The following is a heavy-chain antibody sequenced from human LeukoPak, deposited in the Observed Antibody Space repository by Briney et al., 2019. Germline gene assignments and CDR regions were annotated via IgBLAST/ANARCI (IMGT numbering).Heavy chain of an antibody. CDR1: TFSLSGYA. Sequence: PGGSLRLSCAASTFSLSGYAMIWVRQAPGKGLEWVATVDGGASRTYYADSVRGRITISRDTSDNTLYLQMNNLRAADTAVYYCAKSREYFDVLSAFDSWGQGALVTVSS. CDR2: VDGGASRT. J-gene: IGHJ4*02. V-gene: IGHV3-23*01. CDR3: AKSREYFDVLSAFDS. D-gene: IGHD3-3*01.